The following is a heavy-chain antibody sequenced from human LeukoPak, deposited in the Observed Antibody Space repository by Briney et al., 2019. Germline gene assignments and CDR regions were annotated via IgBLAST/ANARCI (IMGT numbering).Heavy chain of an antibody. Sequence: PSETLSLTCTVSGGSISSSSHYWGWIRQPPGKGLEWIGSMYYRGSTNYNPSLKSRVTISVDTSKNQFSLKLSSVTAADTAVYYCATGIAAAERYYYYYMDVWGKGTTVTISS. D-gene: IGHD6-13*01. V-gene: IGHV4-39*07. CDR1: GGSISSSSHY. CDR3: ATGIAAAERYYYYYMDV. J-gene: IGHJ6*03. CDR2: MYYRGST.